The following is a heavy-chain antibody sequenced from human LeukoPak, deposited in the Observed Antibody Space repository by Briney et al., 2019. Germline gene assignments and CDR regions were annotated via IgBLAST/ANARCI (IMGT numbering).Heavy chain of an antibody. CDR2: IYYSGSN. Sequence: PSETLSLTCTVSGGSISSSSYYWGWIRQPPGKGLEWIGSIYYSGSNYYNPSLKSRVTISVDTSKNQFSLKLSSVTAADTAVYYCARRTEYDFWSGTNAFDIWGQGTMVTVSS. J-gene: IGHJ3*02. CDR1: GGSISSSSYY. V-gene: IGHV4-39*01. D-gene: IGHD3-3*01. CDR3: ARRTEYDFWSGTNAFDI.